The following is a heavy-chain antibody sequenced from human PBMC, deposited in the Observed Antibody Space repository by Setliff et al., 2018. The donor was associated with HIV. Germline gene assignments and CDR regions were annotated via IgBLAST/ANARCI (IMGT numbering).Heavy chain of an antibody. V-gene: IGHV1-58*02. J-gene: IGHJ6*03. CDR3: AARPGVDSSGYYDYYYMDV. D-gene: IGHD3-22*01. Sequence: SVKVSCKASGFTFNTSAIQWVRQARGRRLEWIGWIVVGSGNTNYAQKFQEGVTITRDMSTSTSYMELTNLRSEDTAVYYCAARPGVDSSGYYDYYYMDVWAKGTTVTVSS. CDR2: IVVGSGNT. CDR1: GFTFNTSA.